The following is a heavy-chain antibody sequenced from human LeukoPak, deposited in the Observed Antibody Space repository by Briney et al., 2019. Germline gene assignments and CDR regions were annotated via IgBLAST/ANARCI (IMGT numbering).Heavy chain of an antibody. CDR1: GFTFSSYA. J-gene: IGHJ4*02. CDR3: AKGGDSSGYHTTFDY. D-gene: IGHD3-22*01. V-gene: IGHV3-23*01. Sequence: GGSLRLSCAAPGFTFSSYAMSWVRQAPGKGLEWVSTVSGSGGSTYYADSVKGRFTISRDNSKNTLYLQMNSLRAEDTAVYYCAKGGDSSGYHTTFDYWGQGTLVTVPS. CDR2: VSGSGGST.